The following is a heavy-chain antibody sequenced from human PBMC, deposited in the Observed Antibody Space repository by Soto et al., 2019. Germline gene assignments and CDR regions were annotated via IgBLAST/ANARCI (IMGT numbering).Heavy chain of an antibody. V-gene: IGHV5-51*01. CDR1: GYSFTSFW. CDR2: IYPGDSDT. J-gene: IGHJ4*02. Sequence: GESLKISCKGSGYSFTSFWIGWVRQMPGKGLEWMGIIYPGDSDTRYSPSFQGQVTISADKSISTAYLQWSSLKASDTAMYYCARRAGYYYGSGSYYFDYWGQGTLVTVSS. CDR3: ARRAGYYYGSGSYYFDY. D-gene: IGHD3-10*01.